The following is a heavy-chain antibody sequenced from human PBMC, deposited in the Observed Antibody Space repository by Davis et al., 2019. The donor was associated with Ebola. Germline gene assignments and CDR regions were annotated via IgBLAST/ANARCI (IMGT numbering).Heavy chain of an antibody. D-gene: IGHD6-19*01. V-gene: IGHV3-23*01. CDR1: GFVFSSYV. Sequence: GGSLRLSCAASGFVFSSYVMSWVRRAPGKGLEWVSTLGLSDDTYYADSVKGRFTISRDNSKNTLYLQMNGLRVEDTAIYYCAKDTSNVWFDVWGQGTTVTVSS. J-gene: IGHJ3*01. CDR3: AKDTSNVWFDV. CDR2: LGLSDDT.